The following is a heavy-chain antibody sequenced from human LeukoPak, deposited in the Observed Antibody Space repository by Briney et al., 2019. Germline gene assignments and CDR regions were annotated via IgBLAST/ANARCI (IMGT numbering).Heavy chain of an antibody. D-gene: IGHD6-19*01. CDR2: IIPIFGTA. CDR1: GGTFSSYA. J-gene: IGHJ5*01. CDR3: AASRLGSSGWFDY. Sequence: ASVKVSCKASGGTFSSYAISWVRQAPGQGLEWMGGIIPIFGTANYAQKFQGRVTMTTDTSTSTAYMELGSLRSDDTAVFYCAASRLGSSGWFDYWGQGTLVTVSS. V-gene: IGHV1-69*05.